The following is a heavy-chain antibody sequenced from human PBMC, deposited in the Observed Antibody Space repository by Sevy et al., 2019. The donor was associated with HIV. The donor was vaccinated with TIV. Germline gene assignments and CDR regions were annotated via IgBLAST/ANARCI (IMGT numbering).Heavy chain of an antibody. CDR2: IYYSGST. CDR3: ARGLPGAVGGISVKNWFDP. J-gene: IGHJ5*02. CDR1: GGSISSYY. Sequence: SETLSLTCTVSGGSISSYYWSWIRQPPGKGLEWIGYIYYSGSTNYNPSLKSRVTISVDTSKNQFSLKLSSVTAADTAVYYCARGLPGAVGGISVKNWFDPWGQGTLVTVSS. D-gene: IGHD1-26*01. V-gene: IGHV4-59*01.